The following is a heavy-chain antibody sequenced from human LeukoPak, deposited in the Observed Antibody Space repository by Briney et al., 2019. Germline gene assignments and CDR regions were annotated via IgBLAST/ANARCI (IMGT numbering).Heavy chain of an antibody. CDR3: VNMRGGAVAGTRSDY. Sequence: GGSLRLSCAASGFTFSRYWMYWVRQAPGKGLVWVSQINNDGSSTTYADSVKGRSTISRDNAKNTLYLQMNSLTADDTAMYYCVNMRGGAVAGTRSDYWGQGTLVTVSS. CDR2: INNDGSST. CDR1: GFTFSRYW. D-gene: IGHD6-19*01. V-gene: IGHV3-74*01. J-gene: IGHJ4*02.